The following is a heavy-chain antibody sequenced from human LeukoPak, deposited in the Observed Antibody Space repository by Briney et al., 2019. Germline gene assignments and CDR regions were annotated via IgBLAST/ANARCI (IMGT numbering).Heavy chain of an antibody. Sequence: ASVKVSCKASGYTFTSYGISWVRQAPGQGLEWMGWISAYNGNTNYAQKLQGRVTMTTDTSTSTAYMELRSLRSDDTAVYYCARSYDSSGYYYYYYYMDVWGNGTTVTVSS. CDR2: ISAYNGNT. V-gene: IGHV1-18*01. CDR1: GYTFTSYG. CDR3: ARSYDSSGYYYYYYYMDV. J-gene: IGHJ6*03. D-gene: IGHD3-22*01.